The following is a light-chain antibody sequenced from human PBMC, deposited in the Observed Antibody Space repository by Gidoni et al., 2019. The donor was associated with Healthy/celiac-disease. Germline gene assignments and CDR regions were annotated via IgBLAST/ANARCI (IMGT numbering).Light chain of an antibody. J-gene: IGKJ5*01. V-gene: IGKV1-5*03. CDR1: QSISSW. CDR2: KAS. CDR3: QQYNFAIT. Sequence: DIPLTQSPSTLSASVGDRVTITCRASQSISSWLAWYQQKPGKAPKPLIYKASSLESGVPSRFSGSGSGTEFTLTISSLQPDDFATYYCQQYNFAITFGQGTRLEIK.